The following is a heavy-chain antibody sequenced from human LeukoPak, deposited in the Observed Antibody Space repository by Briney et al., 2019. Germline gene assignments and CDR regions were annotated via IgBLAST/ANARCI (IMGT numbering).Heavy chain of an antibody. D-gene: IGHD6-19*01. CDR2: IISDGSVT. CDR3: GRERGGSGWYGTWGMVV. J-gene: IGHJ6*04. CDR1: GFTFRSYW. Sequence: GGSLRLSCAASGFTFRSYWMHWVREAPGKGLGWVSRIISDGSVTSYADTVKGRFTISRDNTKNTLYLQMNRLRAEDTAVYYCGRERGGSGWYGTWGMVVWGKGTTVTVSS. V-gene: IGHV3-74*01.